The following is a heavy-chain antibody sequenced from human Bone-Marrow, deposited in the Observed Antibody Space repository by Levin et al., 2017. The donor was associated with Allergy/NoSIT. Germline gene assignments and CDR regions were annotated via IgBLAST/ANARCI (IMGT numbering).Heavy chain of an antibody. CDR2: ISHNGIT. CDR1: GASVSGADYY. CDR3: ARSPDCTTTSCFSLFDY. Sequence: SETLSLTCTVSGASVSGADYYWSWIRQPPGKGLEWIGYISHNGITYYSPSLKSRLTISVDTSKNHFSLNLNSVTAADTAVYYCARSPDCTTTSCFSLFDYWGQGTLVTVSS. D-gene: IGHD2-2*01. V-gene: IGHV4-30-4*01. J-gene: IGHJ4*02.